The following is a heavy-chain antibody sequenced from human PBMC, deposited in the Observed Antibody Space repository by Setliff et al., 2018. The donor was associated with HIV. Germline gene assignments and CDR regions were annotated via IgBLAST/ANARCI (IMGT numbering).Heavy chain of an antibody. CDR2: IYTSGST. D-gene: IGHD2-21*02. V-gene: IGHV4-4*08. J-gene: IGHJ4*02. CDR3: AICGGDCYSLDY. CDR1: GGSISGYY. Sequence: SETLSLTCTVSGGSISGYYWSWIRQPPGKGLEWIGYIYTSGSTNYNPSLKNRATISVDTSKNTFSLKLSSVAAADTAVYYCAICGGDCYSLDYWGQGTLVTVSS.